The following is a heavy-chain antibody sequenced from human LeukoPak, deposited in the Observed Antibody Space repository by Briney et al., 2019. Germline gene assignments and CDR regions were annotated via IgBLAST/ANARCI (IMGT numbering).Heavy chain of an antibody. J-gene: IGHJ4*02. V-gene: IGHV3-30*18. CDR2: ISYDGSNK. Sequence: GGSLRLSCAASGFTFSSYVMHWVRQAPGKGLEWVAVISYDGSNKYYADSVKGRFTISRDNSQNTLYLQMNSLRAEDTAVYYCAKGGGSYFDYWGQGTLVTVSS. CDR1: GFTFSSYV. D-gene: IGHD1-26*01. CDR3: AKGGGSYFDY.